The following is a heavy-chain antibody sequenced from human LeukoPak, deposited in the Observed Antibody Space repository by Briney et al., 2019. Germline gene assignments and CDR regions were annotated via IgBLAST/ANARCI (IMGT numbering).Heavy chain of an antibody. CDR1: GGSISSYY. Sequence: SETLSLTCTVSGGSISSYYWSWIRQPPGKGLEWIGYIYYSGSTNYNPSLKSRATISVDTSKNQFSLKLSSVTAADTAVYYCAREGTYGDYGRDDAFDIWGQGTMVTVSS. D-gene: IGHD4-17*01. CDR2: IYYSGST. V-gene: IGHV4-59*01. CDR3: AREGTYGDYGRDDAFDI. J-gene: IGHJ3*02.